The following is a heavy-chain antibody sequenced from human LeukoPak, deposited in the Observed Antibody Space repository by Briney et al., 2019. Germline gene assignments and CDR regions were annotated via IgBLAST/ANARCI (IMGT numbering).Heavy chain of an antibody. CDR3: ARDGDTSGYSD. V-gene: IGHV3-7*01. Sequence: PGGSLRLSCAAYGFIFSDYWMSYLRQAPGKGLEWVANIKQDGSEKYYLDSVKGRFTISRDNAKNSLSLQMNSLRAEDTAVYYCARDGDTSGYSDWGQGTLVTVSS. J-gene: IGHJ4*02. CDR2: IKQDGSEK. D-gene: IGHD3-22*01. CDR1: GFIFSDYW.